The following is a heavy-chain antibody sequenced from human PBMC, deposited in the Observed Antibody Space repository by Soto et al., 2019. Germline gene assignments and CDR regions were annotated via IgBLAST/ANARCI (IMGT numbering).Heavy chain of an antibody. J-gene: IGHJ4*02. D-gene: IGHD3-10*01. CDR1: GYTFTGYY. V-gene: IGHV1-2*04. CDR2: INPNSGGT. CDR3: ARGVTLVRGVIHTPYFDY. Sequence: ASVKVSCKASGYTFTGYYMHWVRQAPGQGLEWMGWINPNSGGTNYAQKFQGWVTMTRDTSISTAYMELSRLRSDDTAVYYCARGVTLVRGVIHTPYFDYWGQGALVTVSS.